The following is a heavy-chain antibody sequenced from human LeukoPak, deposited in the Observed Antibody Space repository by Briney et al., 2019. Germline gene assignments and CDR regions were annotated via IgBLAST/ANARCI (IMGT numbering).Heavy chain of an antibody. J-gene: IGHJ5*02. Sequence: GGPLRLSCAASGFTYNSHSMNGVHAAPGKKLEWCSSISCSSSNIDYADTMKARFTISRDNTKNSLYPEMKSLRAEDTAVYYCARKMYYYDSSDFGWFDPWGQGTLVTVSS. D-gene: IGHD3-22*01. CDR2: ISCSSSNI. CDR3: ARKMYYYDSSDFGWFDP. CDR1: GFTYNSHS. V-gene: IGHV3-21*01.